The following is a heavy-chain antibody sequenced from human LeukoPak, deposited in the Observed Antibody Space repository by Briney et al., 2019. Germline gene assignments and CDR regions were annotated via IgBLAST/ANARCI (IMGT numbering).Heavy chain of an antibody. J-gene: IGHJ5*02. D-gene: IGHD1-1*01. CDR1: GGSISSYY. CDR3: TREGEGTGWFDP. CDR2: IYSSGST. V-gene: IGHV4-4*07. Sequence: SETLSLTCTVSGGSISSYYWSWIRQPAGKGLEWIGRIYSSGSTNYNPSLKSRVTISVDTSKNQFSLKLSSVTAADTAVYYCTREGEGTGWFDPWGQGTLVTVSS.